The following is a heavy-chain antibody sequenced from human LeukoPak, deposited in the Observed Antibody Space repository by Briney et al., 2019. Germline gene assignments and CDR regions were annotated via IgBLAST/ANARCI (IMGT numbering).Heavy chain of an antibody. CDR3: ARLTYGEKFEY. Sequence: PGGSLRLSCAASGFTVSGNYMRWVRQAPGKGLEWVSAISSDGNTYYADSVKGRFTISRDNSKNTLYLQMNSLRAEDTAVYYCARLTYGEKFEYWGQGTLVTVSS. J-gene: IGHJ4*02. CDR1: GFTVSGNY. V-gene: IGHV3-53*01. CDR2: ISSDGNT. D-gene: IGHD4-17*01.